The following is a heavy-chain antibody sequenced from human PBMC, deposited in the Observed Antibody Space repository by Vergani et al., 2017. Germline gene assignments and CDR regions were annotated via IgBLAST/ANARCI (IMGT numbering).Heavy chain of an antibody. D-gene: IGHD6-13*01. CDR3: ARQKEQLGPWNYYYYYYMDG. CDR2: IYYSGST. V-gene: IGHV4-39*01. J-gene: IGHJ6*03. Sequence: QLQLQESDPGLVKPSETLSLTCTVSGGSIRRTFYYWGWIRQPPGKGLEWSGTIYYSGSTYYNSSLKSRVTISVDTSKNQFSLKLNSVTAADTAVYYCARQKEQLGPWNYYYYYYMDGWGKGTTVTVSS. CDR1: GGSIRRTFYY.